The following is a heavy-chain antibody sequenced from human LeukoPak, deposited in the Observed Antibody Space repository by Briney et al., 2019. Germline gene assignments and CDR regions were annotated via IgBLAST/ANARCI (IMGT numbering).Heavy chain of an antibody. CDR1: GGSISSGGYY. CDR3: ARASDGLYYYYYGMDV. V-gene: IGHV4-31*03. CDR2: IYYSGST. J-gene: IGHJ6*02. D-gene: IGHD2-2*01. Sequence: SETLSLTCTVSGGSISSGGYYWNWIRQPPGKGLEWIGYIYYSGSTYYNPSLKSRVTISVDTSNNQFFLKLSSVTAADTAVYYCARASDGLYYYYYGMDVWGQGTTVTASS.